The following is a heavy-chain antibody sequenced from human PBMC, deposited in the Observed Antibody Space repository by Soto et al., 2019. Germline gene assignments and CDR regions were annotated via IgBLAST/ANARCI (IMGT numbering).Heavy chain of an antibody. CDR1: GFTVSSTY. CDR2: IYSDGTT. D-gene: IGHD6-6*01. CDR3: AILSN. Sequence: GGSLRRSCAASGFTVSSTYMNWVRQAPGKGLEWVSIIYSDGTTSYADSVNGRFTISRDNFKNTLHLQMNSLRAEDTAVYYCAILSNWGQGTLVTVSS. J-gene: IGHJ4*02. V-gene: IGHV3-53*01.